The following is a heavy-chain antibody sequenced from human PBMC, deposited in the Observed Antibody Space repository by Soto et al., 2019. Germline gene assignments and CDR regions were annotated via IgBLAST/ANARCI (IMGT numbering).Heavy chain of an antibody. J-gene: IGHJ3*02. V-gene: IGHV3-21*01. D-gene: IGHD3-10*01. Sequence: EVQLVESGGGLVKPGGSLRLSCAASGFTFSSYSMNWVRQAPGKGLEWVSSISSSSSYIYYADSVKGRFTISRDNAKNSRNLQMTGLRAEDTAVYYCARDLLLWFGENAFDIWGQGTMVTVSS. CDR2: ISSSSSYI. CDR1: GFTFSSYS. CDR3: ARDLLLWFGENAFDI.